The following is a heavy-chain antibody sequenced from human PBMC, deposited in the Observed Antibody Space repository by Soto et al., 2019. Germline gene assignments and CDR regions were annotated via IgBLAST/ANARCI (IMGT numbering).Heavy chain of an antibody. J-gene: IGHJ4*02. V-gene: IGHV3-7*01. CDR1: GFTFSSYW. D-gene: IGHD2-21*02. Sequence: GGSLSLSCEVSGFTFSSYWMSWVRQAPGKGLEWVANIKPDGSEKNYVGSVRGRFTISRDNAKNSLFLQMNSRRAEDTAVYYCARDPASDMTLDYWGQETLVTVSS. CDR2: IKPDGSEK. CDR3: ARDPASDMTLDY.